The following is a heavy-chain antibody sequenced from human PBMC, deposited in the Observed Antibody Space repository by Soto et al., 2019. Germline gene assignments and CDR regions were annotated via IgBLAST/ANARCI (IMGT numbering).Heavy chain of an antibody. D-gene: IGHD4-4*01. J-gene: IGHJ4*02. V-gene: IGHV1-69*13. Sequence: SVKVSCKASGGTFSSYAISWVRQAPGQGLEWMGGIIPIFGTANYAQKFQGRVTITADESTSTAYMELNSLRAEDTAVYYCARDFAGGYSNTYYDYWGQGPLVT. CDR1: GGTFSSYA. CDR2: IIPIFGTA. CDR3: ARDFAGGYSNTYYDY.